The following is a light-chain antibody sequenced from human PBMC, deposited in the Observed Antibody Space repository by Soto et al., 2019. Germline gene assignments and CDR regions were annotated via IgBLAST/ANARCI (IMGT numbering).Light chain of an antibody. J-gene: IGKJ4*01. CDR3: QQYKNWPPLT. CDR2: GAF. Sequence: EIVMTQSQATLSVSPGETATLSCRASQSVSYNLAWYQQKPGQGPRLLIYGAFTRATGIPARFSGSGSATEFTLTISSLQSEDFAVYYCQQYKNWPPLTFGGGTKVEIK. CDR1: QSVSYN. V-gene: IGKV3-15*01.